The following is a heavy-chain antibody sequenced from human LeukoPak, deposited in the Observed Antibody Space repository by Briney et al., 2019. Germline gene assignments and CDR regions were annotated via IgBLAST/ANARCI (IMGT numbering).Heavy chain of an antibody. V-gene: IGHV4-4*07. CDR1: GGSISSYY. CDR2: IYTSGST. D-gene: IGHD4-11*01. CDR3: AGGPMTTPMDV. Sequence: PSETLSLTCTVSGGSISSYYWSWIRQPAGKGLEWIGRIYTSGSTNYNPSLKSRVTISVDTSKNQISLKLSSVTAADTAVYYCAGGPMTTPMDVWGKGTTVTVSS. J-gene: IGHJ6*04.